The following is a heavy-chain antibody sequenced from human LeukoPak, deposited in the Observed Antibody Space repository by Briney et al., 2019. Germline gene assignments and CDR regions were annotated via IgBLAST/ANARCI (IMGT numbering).Heavy chain of an antibody. D-gene: IGHD4-17*01. V-gene: IGHV3-74*01. CDR2: FNSDGSST. J-gene: IGHJ4*02. Sequence: PGGSLRLSCAASGFTFSRYWMHWVRQAPAKGLVWVSRFNSDGSSTSYADSVKGRFTISRDNAKNTLYLQMNSLRAEDTAVYYCARALSDYDFDYWGQGTLVTVSS. CDR3: ARALSDYDFDY. CDR1: GFTFSRYW.